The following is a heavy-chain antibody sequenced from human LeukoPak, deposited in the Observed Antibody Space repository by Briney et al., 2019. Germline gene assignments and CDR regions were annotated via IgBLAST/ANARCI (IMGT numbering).Heavy chain of an antibody. J-gene: IGHJ5*02. CDR1: GFTFSSYS. CDR2: ISSSSSYI. V-gene: IGHV3-21*01. D-gene: IGHD2-21*01. CDR3: ARLWVKEPEEPLNWFDP. Sequence: GGSLRLSCAASGFTFSSYSMTWVRQAPGKGLEWVSSISSSSSYIYYADSVKGRFTISRDNAKNSLYLQMNSLRAEDTAVYYCARLWVKEPEEPLNWFDPWGQGTLVTVSS.